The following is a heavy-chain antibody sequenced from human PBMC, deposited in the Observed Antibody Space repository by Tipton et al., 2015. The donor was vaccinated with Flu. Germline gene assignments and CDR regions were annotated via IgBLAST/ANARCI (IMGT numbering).Heavy chain of an antibody. CDR2: VSSSGGA. CDR3: ARITRMTMIRGIRDPYYFDS. J-gene: IGHJ4*02. D-gene: IGHD3-10*01. V-gene: IGHV4-39*07. Sequence: TLSLTCSVSGGSIESVSYYWTWIRQSPGKGLEWIGSVSSSGGAYNNPFLNSRVSISVDTSNNHFSLRLTSATAADTAVYYCARITRMTMIRGIRDPYYFDSWGPGTLVTVTS. CDR1: GGSIESVSYY.